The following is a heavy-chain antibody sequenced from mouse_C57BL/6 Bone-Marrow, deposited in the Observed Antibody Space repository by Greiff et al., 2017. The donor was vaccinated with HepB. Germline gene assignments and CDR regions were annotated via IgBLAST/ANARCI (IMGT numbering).Heavy chain of an antibody. Sequence: QVQLQQSGPELVKPGASVKISCKASGYAFSSSWMNWVKQRPGKGLEWIGRIYPGDGDTNYNGKFKGKATLTADKSSSTAYMQLSSLTSEDSAVYFCARLYGNYVPYYAMDYWGQGTSVTVSS. D-gene: IGHD2-1*01. CDR1: GYAFSSSW. J-gene: IGHJ4*01. V-gene: IGHV1-82*01. CDR3: ARLYGNYVPYYAMDY. CDR2: IYPGDGDT.